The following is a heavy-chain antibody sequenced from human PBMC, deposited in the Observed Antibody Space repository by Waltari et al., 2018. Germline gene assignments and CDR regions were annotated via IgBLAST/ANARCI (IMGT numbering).Heavy chain of an antibody. D-gene: IGHD2-21*02. J-gene: IGHJ4*02. CDR1: GFSLTTTGMS. CDR3: ARVTKGGNSYFDF. V-gene: IGHV2-70*01. Sequence: QVTLRESGPALVKPTQTLTLTCPFSGFSLTTTGMSVAWIRQPPGKALEWLALLDSYDDKYYTTSLKTRLTISRDTSKSQVVLRMTNMYPVDTATYFCARVTKGGNSYFDFWGQGTLVTVSS. CDR2: LDSYDDK.